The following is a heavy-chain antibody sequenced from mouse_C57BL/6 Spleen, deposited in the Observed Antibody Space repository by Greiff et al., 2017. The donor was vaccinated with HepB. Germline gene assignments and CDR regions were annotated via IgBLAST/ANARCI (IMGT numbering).Heavy chain of an antibody. Sequence: VMLVESGPGLVQPSQSLSITCTVSGFSLTSYGVHWVRQSPGKGLEWLGVIWRGGSTDYNAAFMSRLSITKDNSKSQVFFKMNSLQADDTAIYYCAKRRGYYYDYSRAMDYWGQGTSVTVSS. J-gene: IGHJ4*01. V-gene: IGHV2-5*01. D-gene: IGHD2-4*01. CDR2: IWRGGST. CDR3: AKRRGYYYDYSRAMDY. CDR1: GFSLTSYG.